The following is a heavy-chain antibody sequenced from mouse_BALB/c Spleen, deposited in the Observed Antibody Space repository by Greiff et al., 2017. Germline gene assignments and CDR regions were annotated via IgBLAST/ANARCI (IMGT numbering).Heavy chain of an antibody. CDR2: IRNKANGYTT. V-gene: IGHV7-3*02. Sequence: EVKVVESGGGLVQPGGSLRLSCATSGFTFTDYYMSWVRQPPGKALEWLGFIRNKANGYTTEYSASVKGRFTISRDNSQSILYLQMNTLRAEDSATYYCARDYYYGTSFAYWGQGTLVTVSA. J-gene: IGHJ3*01. CDR1: GFTFTDYY. CDR3: ARDYYYGTSFAY. D-gene: IGHD1-1*01.